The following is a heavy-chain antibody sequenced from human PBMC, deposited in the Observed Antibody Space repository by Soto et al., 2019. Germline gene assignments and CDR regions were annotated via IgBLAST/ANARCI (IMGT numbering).Heavy chain of an antibody. Sequence: QVQLQESGPGLVKPSQTLSLTCTVSGGSISSGDYYWSWIRQPPGKGLEWIGYIYYSGSTYYNPSPKTRVTMSVDASKNQFSLKLSSVTAADPAVYYWARAFDILTRYYFDYWGQGTLVTVSS. D-gene: IGHD3-9*01. CDR3: ARAFDILTRYYFDY. J-gene: IGHJ4*02. CDR2: IYYSGST. CDR1: GGSISSGDYY. V-gene: IGHV4-30-4*01.